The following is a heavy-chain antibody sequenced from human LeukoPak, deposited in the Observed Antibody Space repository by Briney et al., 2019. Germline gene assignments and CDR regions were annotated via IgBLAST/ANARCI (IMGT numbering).Heavy chain of an antibody. D-gene: IGHD2-15*01. V-gene: IGHV4-39*07. J-gene: IGHJ6*03. Sequence: SETLSLTCAAYGGSFSSYDRGWIRQPPGKGLEWIGSINYSGSTYYNPSLKSRVNISVDTSKNQSSLKLTSVTAADTAVYYCARTMEGYCSGGSCYHYSYYMDVWGKGTTVTVSS. CDR3: ARTMEGYCSGGSCYHYSYYMDV. CDR1: GGSFSSYD. CDR2: INYSGST.